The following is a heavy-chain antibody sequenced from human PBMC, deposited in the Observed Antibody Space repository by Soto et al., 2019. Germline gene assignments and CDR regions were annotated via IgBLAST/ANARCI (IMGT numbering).Heavy chain of an antibody. V-gene: IGHV3-48*01. D-gene: IGHD2-21*02. Sequence: EVQLVESGGGLVQPGGSLRLSCAASGFTFSSYSMNWVRQAPGKGLEWVSYISSSSSTIYYADSVKGRFTISRDNAKNSLYLQMNSLRAEDTAVYYCARGRGNSGRYFDLWGRGTLVTVSS. CDR1: GFTFSSYS. CDR3: ARGRGNSGRYFDL. CDR2: ISSSSSTI. J-gene: IGHJ2*01.